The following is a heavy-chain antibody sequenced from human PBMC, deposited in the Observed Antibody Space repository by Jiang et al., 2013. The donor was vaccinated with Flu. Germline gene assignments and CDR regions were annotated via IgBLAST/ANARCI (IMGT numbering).Heavy chain of an antibody. D-gene: IGHD3-10*01. J-gene: IGHJ6*02. CDR2: FDPEHDEA. Sequence: EVKKPGASVKVSCKLSGYTLTEVAMHWVRQAPGKGLEWMGGFDPEHDEAIYAQKLQGRITMTEDTSSDTAYMELSSLRSEDTAVYYCATGARYYGSRILSYSYGMDVWGQGTTVTVSS. V-gene: IGHV1-24*01. CDR3: ATGARYYGSRILSYSYGMDV. CDR1: GYTLTEVA.